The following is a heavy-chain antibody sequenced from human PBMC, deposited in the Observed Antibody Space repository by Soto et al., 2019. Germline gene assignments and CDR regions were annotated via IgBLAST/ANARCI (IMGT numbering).Heavy chain of an antibody. CDR1: GGSISSDY. CDR3: ARASIAARLLVYFDY. Sequence: QVQLQESGPGLVKPSETLSITCTVSGGSISSDYWSWLRQPPGTGLEWIGYIYYNGSTNYNPSLKSRVTISVDTSKNQFSLKLSSVTAADTAVYYWARASIAARLLVYFDYWGQGTLVTVSS. D-gene: IGHD6-6*01. V-gene: IGHV4-59*01. CDR2: IYYNGST. J-gene: IGHJ4*02.